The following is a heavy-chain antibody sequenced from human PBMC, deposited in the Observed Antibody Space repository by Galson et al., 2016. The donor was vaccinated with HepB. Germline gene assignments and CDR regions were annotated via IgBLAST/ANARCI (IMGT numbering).Heavy chain of an antibody. CDR1: GVSVTTNSYF. J-gene: IGHJ4*02. V-gene: IGHV4-39*07. Sequence: SETLSLTCSVSGVSVTTNSYFWGWIRQPPGKGLEWLGFIYSSGTTYYNPSLSSRISISVDTAKNQFSLKLTSVTAADTAVYFCLKNGYYSLDHWGQGALVTVSS. CDR2: IYSSGTT. CDR3: LKNGYYSLDH. D-gene: IGHD3-3*01.